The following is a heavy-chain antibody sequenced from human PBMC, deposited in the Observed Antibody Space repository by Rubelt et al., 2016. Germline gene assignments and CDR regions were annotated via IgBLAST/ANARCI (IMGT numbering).Heavy chain of an antibody. CDR3: ARGSGSYTFDY. Sequence: QVQLVQSGAEVKKPGSSVKVSCKASGGTFSSYALSWVRQAPGQGLEWMGGIIPIFGTANYAQKFQGRVTSTADEYTSTAYMERSSLRSEDTAVYYCARGSGSYTFDYWGQGTLVTVSS. V-gene: IGHV1-69*01. D-gene: IGHD1-26*01. J-gene: IGHJ4*02. CDR2: IIPIFGTA. CDR1: GGTFSSYA.